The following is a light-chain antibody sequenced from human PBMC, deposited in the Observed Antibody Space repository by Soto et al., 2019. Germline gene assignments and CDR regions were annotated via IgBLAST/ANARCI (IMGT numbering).Light chain of an antibody. J-gene: IGLJ1*01. CDR1: SSDIGGYNY. CDR3: SSFSVASPL. Sequence: QSALAQPASMSGSPGQSVSISCAGTSSDIGGYNYVSWYQHHPGTAPKLIIYDVSSRPSGVSHRFSASKSGNTASLTISGLQAEDEADYYSSSFSVASPLFGTGTKVTVL. CDR2: DVS. V-gene: IGLV2-14*01.